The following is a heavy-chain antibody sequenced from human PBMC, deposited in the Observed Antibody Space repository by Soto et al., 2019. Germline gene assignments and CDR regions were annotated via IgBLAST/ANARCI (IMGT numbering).Heavy chain of an antibody. CDR2: KKHDTSEA. D-gene: IGHD3-16*02. CDR3: ARDGLLFSGPYRPSRFDY. J-gene: IGHJ4*01. CDR1: GFKCSDYW. V-gene: IGHV3-7*03. Sequence: PGGSLRLSCAVPGFKCSDYWMSWVRQASGKGMEWLGNKKHDTSEANYADSVKGRFTITRDNIKNILFIHMNGLRSDDTASYYCARDGLLFSGPYRPSRFDYWGLGTLVTVS.